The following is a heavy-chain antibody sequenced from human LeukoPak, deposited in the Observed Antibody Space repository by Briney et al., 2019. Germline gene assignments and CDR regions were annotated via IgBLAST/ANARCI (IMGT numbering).Heavy chain of an antibody. Sequence: PGGSLRLSCAASGFTFSSYAMHWVRQAPGKGLEWVAVISYDGSNKYYADSVKGRFTISRDNSKNTLYLQMNGLRAEDTAVYYCARDRFVEYGWYDYWGQGTLVTVSS. CDR3: ARDRFVEYGWYDY. CDR1: GFTFSSYA. V-gene: IGHV3-30-3*01. D-gene: IGHD6-19*01. J-gene: IGHJ4*02. CDR2: ISYDGSNK.